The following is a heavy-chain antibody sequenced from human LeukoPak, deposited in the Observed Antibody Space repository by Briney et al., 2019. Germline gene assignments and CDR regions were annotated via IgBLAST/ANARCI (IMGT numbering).Heavy chain of an antibody. CDR3: ARGLYSGSYWIDY. D-gene: IGHD1-26*01. Sequence: GGSLRLSCAASGFTFSSYSMNWVRQAPGKGLEWVSSISSSSSYIYYADSVKGRFTISRDNAKNSLYLQKNSLRAEDTAVYYCARGLYSGSYWIDYWGQGTLVTVSS. J-gene: IGHJ4*02. CDR2: ISSSSSYI. CDR1: GFTFSSYS. V-gene: IGHV3-21*01.